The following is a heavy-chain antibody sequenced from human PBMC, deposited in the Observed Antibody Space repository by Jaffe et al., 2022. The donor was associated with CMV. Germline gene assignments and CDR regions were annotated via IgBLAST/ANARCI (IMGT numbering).Heavy chain of an antibody. V-gene: IGHV4-59*08. CDR1: GGSISTNY. D-gene: IGHD4-17*01. CDR3: ARLDGGRDY. CDR2: IYSSGTT. J-gene: IGHJ4*02. Sequence: QVQLQESGPGLVKPSETLSLTCTVSGGSISTNYWYWFRQPPGKTLEWIGYIYSSGTTNYNPSLKSRVTISLDTSKKQFSLKLSSVTAADTAVYYCARLDGGRDYWGRGTLVTVSS.